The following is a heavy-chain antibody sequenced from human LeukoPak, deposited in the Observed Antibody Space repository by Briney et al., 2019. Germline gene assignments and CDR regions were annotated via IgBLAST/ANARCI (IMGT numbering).Heavy chain of an antibody. CDR2: IYYSGST. CDR3: ARGNSESPTVTTCWLDY. V-gene: IGHV4-31*03. D-gene: IGHD4-17*01. J-gene: IGHJ4*02. Sequence: PSETLSLTCTVSGGSISSSSYYWGWIRQPPGKGLEWIGYIYYSGSTYYNPSLKSRVTISVDTSKNQFSLKLSSVTAADTAVYYCARGNSESPTVTTCWLDYWGQGTLVTVSS. CDR1: GGSISSSSYY.